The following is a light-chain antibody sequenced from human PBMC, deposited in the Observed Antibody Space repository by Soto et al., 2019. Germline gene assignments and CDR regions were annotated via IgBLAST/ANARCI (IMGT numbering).Light chain of an antibody. CDR2: RTS. CDR3: QQYNNWPRAT. Sequence: ETVMTQSPATLSVSPGARAPLSCRASQSISNNLAWYPQKPGQAPRLIMFRTSTRATGVPARFSGSGSGTEFNMTISSLQSEDFAVYYCQQYNNWPRATFGGGTKVDI. V-gene: IGKV3-15*01. CDR1: QSISNN. J-gene: IGKJ4*01.